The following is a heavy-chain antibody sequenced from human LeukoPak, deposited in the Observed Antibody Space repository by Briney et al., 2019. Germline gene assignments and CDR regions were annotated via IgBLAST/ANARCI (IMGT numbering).Heavy chain of an antibody. CDR2: FYNSGRS. CDR3: TRGAGWLIDY. Sequence: SETLSLTCTVSDDSISDYYRGWIRQPPGKGLEWIGYFYNSGRSTYNPSLKSRDTISADTSKNHFSLKLNSVTTADTAVYYCTRGAGWLIDYWGQGILVTVSS. CDR1: DDSISDYY. V-gene: IGHV4-59*01. J-gene: IGHJ4*02. D-gene: IGHD3-16*01.